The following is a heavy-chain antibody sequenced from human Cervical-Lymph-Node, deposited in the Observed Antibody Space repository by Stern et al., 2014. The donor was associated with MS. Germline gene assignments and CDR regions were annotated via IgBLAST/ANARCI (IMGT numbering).Heavy chain of an antibody. CDR1: GGSFSGTY. D-gene: IGHD6-13*01. J-gene: IGHJ5*02. CDR3: ASAGDGSSQHNWFDA. Sequence: QVQLQQGGAGPLKPSETLSLTCAVRGGSFSGTYWSWIRQPQGKGLEWIGEINHIGSTNSTPPLRIRVTLFRDRSRNDFSLRLGSVTAADTAVYYCASAGDGSSQHNWFDAWGQGALVTVSS. CDR2: INHIGST. V-gene: IGHV4-34*01.